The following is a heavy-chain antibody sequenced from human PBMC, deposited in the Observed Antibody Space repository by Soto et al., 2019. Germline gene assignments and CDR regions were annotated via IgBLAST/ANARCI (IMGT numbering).Heavy chain of an antibody. Sequence: SVKVSCKASGGTFSSYAISWVRQAPGQGLEWMGGIIPIFGTANYAQKFQGRVTITADESTSTAYMELSGLRSEDTAVYYCARNSGSSFDFDYWGQGTLVTVSS. CDR3: ARNSGSSFDFDY. J-gene: IGHJ4*02. CDR1: GGTFSSYA. D-gene: IGHD6-6*01. CDR2: IIPIFGTA. V-gene: IGHV1-69*13.